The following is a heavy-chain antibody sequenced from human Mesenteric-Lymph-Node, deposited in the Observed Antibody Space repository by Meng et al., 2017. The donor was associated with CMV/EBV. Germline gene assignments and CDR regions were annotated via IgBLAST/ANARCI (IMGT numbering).Heavy chain of an antibody. CDR1: GFTFSNYE. Sequence: GGSLRLSCEASGFTFSNYEMNWVRQAPGKGLEWVSYISSRNTIYYADSVNGRFTISRDNAKNSLYLQMNSLRAEDTAVYYCARFLEAGYPVFDYWGQGALVTVSS. J-gene: IGHJ4*02. CDR2: ISSRNTI. D-gene: IGHD5-12*01. CDR3: ARFLEAGYPVFDY. V-gene: IGHV3-69-1*02.